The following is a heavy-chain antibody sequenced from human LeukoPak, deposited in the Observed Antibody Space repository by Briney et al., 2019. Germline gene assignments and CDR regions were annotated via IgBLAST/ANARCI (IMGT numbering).Heavy chain of an antibody. V-gene: IGHV3-33*06. CDR2: IWNDGSNK. CDR1: RFIFSNYG. J-gene: IGHJ6*03. Sequence: PGGSLRLSCAASRFIFSNYGMYWVRQAPDKRLEWVAVIWNDGSNKYYADSVKGRFTISRDNSKNTLYLQMNSLRAEDTAIYYCAKFPESYYYMDVWGKGTTVTVSS. CDR3: AKFPESYYYMDV.